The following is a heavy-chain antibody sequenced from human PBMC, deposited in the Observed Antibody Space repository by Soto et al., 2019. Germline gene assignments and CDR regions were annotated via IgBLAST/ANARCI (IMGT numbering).Heavy chain of an antibody. D-gene: IGHD2-15*01. Sequence: QVQLMQSGAEVRKPGSSVKVSCKASGGTVSNSAISWLRQAPGQGLEWMGGNIPIFGPAVYARKFRGRVTITADESTSTDYMELSAVGSEDTAVYYCGRGSSWTKVEYWGQGTLVTVSS. CDR3: GRGSSWTKVEY. CDR1: GGTVSNSA. CDR2: NIPIFGPA. J-gene: IGHJ4*02. V-gene: IGHV1-69*01.